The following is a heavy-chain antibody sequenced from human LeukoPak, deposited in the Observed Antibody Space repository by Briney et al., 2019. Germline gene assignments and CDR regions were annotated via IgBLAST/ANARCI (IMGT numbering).Heavy chain of an antibody. CDR3: ARGDYYGSGSYPLDY. D-gene: IGHD3-10*01. CDR1: GFTFSDHY. Sequence: GGSLILSCAASGFTFSDHYMDWVRQAPGKGLEWVGRTRNKANSYTTEYAASVKGIFTISRDDSKNSLYLQMNSLKTEDTAVYYCARGDYYGSGSYPLDYWGQGTLVTVSS. V-gene: IGHV3-72*01. CDR2: TRNKANSYTT. J-gene: IGHJ4*02.